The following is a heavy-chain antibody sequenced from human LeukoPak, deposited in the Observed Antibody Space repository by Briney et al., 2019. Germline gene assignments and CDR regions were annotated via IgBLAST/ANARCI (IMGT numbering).Heavy chain of an antibody. V-gene: IGHV1-18*01. CDR2: ISAYNGNT. J-gene: IGHJ3*02. Sequence: ASVKVSCKASGYTFTSYGISWVRQAPGQGLEWMGWISAYNGNTNYAQKLQGRVTMTTDTSTSTAYMELRSLRSDDTAVYYCARMGNYYDSSGSYDAFDIWSQGTMVTVSS. CDR1: GYTFTSYG. D-gene: IGHD3-22*01. CDR3: ARMGNYYDSSGSYDAFDI.